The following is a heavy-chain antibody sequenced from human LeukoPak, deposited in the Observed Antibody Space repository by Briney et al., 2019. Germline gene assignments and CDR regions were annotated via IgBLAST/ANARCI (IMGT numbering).Heavy chain of an antibody. V-gene: IGHV4-59*01. CDR1: GGSISSYY. J-gene: IGHJ2*01. CDR2: IYCSGST. Sequence: SETLSLTCTVSGGSISSYYWSWIRQPPGKGLEWIGYIYCSGSTNYNPSLKSRVTISVDTSKNQLSLKLSSVTAADTAVYYCAREKGGAAAVDWYFDLWGRGTLVTVSS. CDR3: AREKGGAAAVDWYFDL. D-gene: IGHD6-13*01.